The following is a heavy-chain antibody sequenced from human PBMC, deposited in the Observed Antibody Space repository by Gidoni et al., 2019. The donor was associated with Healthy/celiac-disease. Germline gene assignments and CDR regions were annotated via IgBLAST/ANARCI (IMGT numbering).Heavy chain of an antibody. D-gene: IGHD3-10*01. J-gene: IGHJ5*02. CDR1: GGSFRGSY. V-gene: IGHV4-34*01. CDR3: ARARSITMVRGVIRGSWFDP. CDR2: INHSGST. Sequence: QVQLQQWGAGLLKPSATLSLTCAVYGGSFRGSYWSWIRQPPGKGLDWIGEINHSGSTNYNPSLKSRVTISVDTSKNQFSLKLSSVTAADTAVYYCARARSITMVRGVIRGSWFDPWGQGTLVTVSS.